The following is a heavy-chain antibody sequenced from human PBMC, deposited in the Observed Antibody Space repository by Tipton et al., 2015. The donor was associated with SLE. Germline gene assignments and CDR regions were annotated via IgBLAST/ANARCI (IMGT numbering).Heavy chain of an antibody. CDR3: ARGLDRAKTGY. J-gene: IGHJ4*02. Sequence: TLSLTCSVSGGSISTYYWNWIRQPPRKGLEWIGYIYYPGSTSYNPSLKSRVSMSLDTSKNQFSLKLTSVTAADTAVYFCARGLDRAKTGYWGQGTLVTVSS. V-gene: IGHV4-59*01. CDR1: GGSISTYY. CDR2: IYYPGST. D-gene: IGHD1-14*01.